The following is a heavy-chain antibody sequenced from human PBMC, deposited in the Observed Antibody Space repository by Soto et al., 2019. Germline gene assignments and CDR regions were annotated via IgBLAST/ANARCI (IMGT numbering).Heavy chain of an antibody. CDR3: AKDYSSYYYYMDV. CDR2: LSGSGGST. J-gene: IGHJ6*03. D-gene: IGHD6-13*01. V-gene: IGHV3-23*01. CDR1: GFTFSNYA. Sequence: EVQLLESGGGLVQPGGSLRLSCAASGFTFSNYAMSWVRQAPGKGLEWVSALSGSGGSTYYADSVKGRFTISRDNSKNTLYLQMNTLRAEDTVVYYSAKDYSSYYYYMDVWGKGTTATVSS.